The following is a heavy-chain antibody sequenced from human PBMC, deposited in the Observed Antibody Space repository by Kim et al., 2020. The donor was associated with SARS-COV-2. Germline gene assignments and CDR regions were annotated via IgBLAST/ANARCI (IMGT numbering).Heavy chain of an antibody. D-gene: IGHD3-22*01. J-gene: IGHJ4*02. CDR3: ASQGRGSGYYPTPLDY. Sequence: ASVKVSCKASGYTFTSYGISWVRQAPGQGLEWMGWISAYNGNTNYAQKLQGRVTMTTDTSTSTAYMELRSLRSDDTAVYYCASQGRGSGYYPTPLDYWGQGTLVTVSS. CDR2: ISAYNGNT. V-gene: IGHV1-18*01. CDR1: GYTFTSYG.